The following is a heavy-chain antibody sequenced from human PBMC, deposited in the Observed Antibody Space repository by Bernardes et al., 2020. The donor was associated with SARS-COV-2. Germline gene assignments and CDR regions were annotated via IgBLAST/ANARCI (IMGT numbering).Heavy chain of an antibody. CDR1: GYIFTRTW. CDR2: IHPSDSET. Sequence: GESLKISCKVSGYIFTRTWIGWVRQMPGKGLEWMGIIHPSDSETRYNPSFQGQVTISVDKSISTAYVQWSRVKASDTGIYYCARPAEGAPVGPWGQGTLVTVAS. CDR3: ARPAEGAPVGP. V-gene: IGHV5-51*01. D-gene: IGHD1-26*01. J-gene: IGHJ5*02.